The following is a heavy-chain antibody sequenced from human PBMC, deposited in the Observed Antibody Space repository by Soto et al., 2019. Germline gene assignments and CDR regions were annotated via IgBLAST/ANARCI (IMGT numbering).Heavy chain of an antibody. V-gene: IGHV1-46*01. D-gene: IGHD1-1*01. CDR1: GYTVTTYY. CDR3: ARGSSSTDRRVDF. J-gene: IGHJ4*02. Sequence: GASVKVSCKASGYTVTTYYMHWVQQAPGQGLEWLGVINPSGGSTTYAQKFQGRVTMTRDTSTSTVYMELSSLRSEDTAVYYCARGSSSTDRRVDFWGQGTLVIVSS. CDR2: INPSGGST.